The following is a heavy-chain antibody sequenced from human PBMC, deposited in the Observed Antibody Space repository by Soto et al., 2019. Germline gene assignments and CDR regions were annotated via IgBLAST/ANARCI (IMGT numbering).Heavy chain of an antibody. V-gene: IGHV3-74*01. Sequence: EVQLVESGGGLVQPGGSLRLSCAASGFTFSSHWMHWVRQVPGKGLVWVSRINSDGSSTSYADSVKGRFTISRDNAKNTLYLQMNSLRAEDTAVYSCASHDITDLRNAMDVWGQGTTVTVSS. CDR1: GFTFSSHW. CDR2: INSDGSST. D-gene: IGHD3-9*01. J-gene: IGHJ6*02. CDR3: ASHDITDLRNAMDV.